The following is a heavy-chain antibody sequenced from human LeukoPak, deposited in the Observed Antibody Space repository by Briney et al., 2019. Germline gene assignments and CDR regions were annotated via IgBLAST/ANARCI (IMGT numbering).Heavy chain of an antibody. V-gene: IGHV3-30*04. Sequence: GGSLRLSCAASGFTFSSYAMHWVRQAPGKGLEWVAGISYDGSNKYYADSVKGRFTISRDNSKNTLYLQMNSLRAEDTAVYYCAREMIVVVINGIDYWGQGTLVTVSS. CDR2: ISYDGSNK. J-gene: IGHJ4*02. CDR1: GFTFSSYA. D-gene: IGHD3-22*01. CDR3: AREMIVVVINGIDY.